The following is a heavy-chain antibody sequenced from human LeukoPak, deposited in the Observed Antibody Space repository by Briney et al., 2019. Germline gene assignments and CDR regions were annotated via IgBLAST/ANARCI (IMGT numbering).Heavy chain of an antibody. V-gene: IGHV1-46*01. CDR3: ARVVVTAFDI. CDR1: GYTFTSYY. Sequence: ASVKVSCKASGYTFTSYYMHCVRQAPGQGLEWMGIINPSGGSTSYAQKFQGRVTMTTDTSTSTAYMELRSLRSDDTAVYYCARVVVTAFDIWGQGTMVTVSS. J-gene: IGHJ3*02. CDR2: INPSGGST. D-gene: IGHD3-22*01.